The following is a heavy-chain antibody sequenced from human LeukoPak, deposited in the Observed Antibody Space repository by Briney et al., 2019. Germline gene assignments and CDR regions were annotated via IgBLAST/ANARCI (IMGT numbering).Heavy chain of an antibody. CDR2: VSSTGSGT. CDR1: GFTFSTYG. D-gene: IGHD3-10*01. CDR3: AKDGPLLWFGPTDA. V-gene: IGHV3-23*01. J-gene: IGHJ5*02. Sequence: GGSLRLSCVASGFTFSTYGMSWVRQAPGKGLEWVAAVSSTGSGTYYPDSLKGRFIISRDNSQNTVFLQMNSLRPEDTAFYFCAKDGPLLWFGPTDAWGQGIMVTVSS.